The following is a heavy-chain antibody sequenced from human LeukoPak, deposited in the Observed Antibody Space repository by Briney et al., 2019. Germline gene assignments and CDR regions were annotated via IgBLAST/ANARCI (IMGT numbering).Heavy chain of an antibody. D-gene: IGHD6-19*01. CDR1: GFTVSSHC. CDR2: IYIGGIT. V-gene: IGHV3-53*01. CDR3: ARIYGDGWYADH. Sequence: GGSLRLSCAASGFTVSSHCMSWVRQAPGKGLEWVLIIYIGGITWYADSMKGRITISRDNSKNTLYLQMDSLRAEDTAVYSCARIYGDGWYADHWGQGTLVTVSS. J-gene: IGHJ4*02.